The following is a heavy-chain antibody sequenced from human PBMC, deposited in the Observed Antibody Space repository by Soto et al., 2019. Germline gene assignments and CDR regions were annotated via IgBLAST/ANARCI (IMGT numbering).Heavy chain of an antibody. CDR2: VSSDGSDK. Sequence: EVQLVESGGGLVQPGGSLRLSCAASGFSFSSYWMSWVRQAPGKGPEWVAIVSSDGSDKTYADSVKGRFTISRDNAENSLLLQMDSLRVDDSAVYYGARDDRYSGPFDYWRHGALVTVSS. CDR1: GFSFSSYW. CDR3: ARDDRYSGPFDY. V-gene: IGHV3-7*01. J-gene: IGHJ4*01. D-gene: IGHD3-16*02.